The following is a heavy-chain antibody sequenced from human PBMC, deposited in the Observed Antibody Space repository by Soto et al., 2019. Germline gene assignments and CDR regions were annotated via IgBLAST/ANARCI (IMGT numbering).Heavy chain of an antibody. CDR1: GGSITSSSYY. CDR2: IYYRGNT. Sequence: SETLSLTCAVSGGSITSSSYYWGWIRQAPGRGLEWIGNIYYRGNTNYNPSLKIRVTISVDTSKNQLSLKLSSVTAADTAAYYCARVRDSSSWYVGYYYYGMDVWGQGTTLTVSS. CDR3: ARVRDSSSWYVGYYYYGMDV. V-gene: IGHV4-39*07. D-gene: IGHD6-13*01. J-gene: IGHJ6*02.